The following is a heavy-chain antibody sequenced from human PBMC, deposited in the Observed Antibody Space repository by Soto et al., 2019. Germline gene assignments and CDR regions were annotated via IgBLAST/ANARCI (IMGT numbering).Heavy chain of an antibody. CDR2: MNPNSGNT. CDR1: GYTFTSYD. D-gene: IGHD2-2*01. J-gene: IGHJ5*02. CDR3: ARALVPAAMWWFDP. V-gene: IGHV1-8*01. Sequence: ASVKVSCKASGYTFTSYDINWVRQATGQGLEWMGWMNPNSGNTGYAQKFQGRVTMTRNTSISTAYMELSSLRSEDTAVYYCARALVPAAMWWFDPWGQGTLVTVSS.